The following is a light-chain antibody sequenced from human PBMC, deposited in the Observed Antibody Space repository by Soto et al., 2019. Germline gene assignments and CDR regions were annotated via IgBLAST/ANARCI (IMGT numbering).Light chain of an antibody. Sequence: EIVMTQSPVTLSVSPGERATLSCRASQSVSTNLAWYQQKPGQAPRLLIYGASTRATGVPARFSGSGSGTEFTLTISSLQSEDFALYYCQHYNNWPPLTFGGGTKVDI. J-gene: IGKJ4*01. CDR3: QHYNNWPPLT. CDR2: GAS. CDR1: QSVSTN. V-gene: IGKV3-15*01.